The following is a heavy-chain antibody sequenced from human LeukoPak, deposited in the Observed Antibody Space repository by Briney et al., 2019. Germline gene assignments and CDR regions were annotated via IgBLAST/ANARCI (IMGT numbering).Heavy chain of an antibody. CDR3: AKDISADILTGYSDAIDI. CDR2: ISWNSGSI. J-gene: IGHJ3*02. CDR1: GFTFSSYA. D-gene: IGHD3-9*01. V-gene: IGHV3-9*01. Sequence: GGSLRLSCAASGFTFSSYAMSWVRQAPGKGLEWVSGISWNSGSIGYADSVKGRFTISRDNAKNSLYLQMNSLRAEDTALYYCAKDISADILTGYSDAIDIWGQGTMVTVSS.